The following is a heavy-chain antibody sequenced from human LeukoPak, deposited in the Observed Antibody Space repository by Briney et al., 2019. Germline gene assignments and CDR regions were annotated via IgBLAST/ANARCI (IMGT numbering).Heavy chain of an antibody. D-gene: IGHD3-10*01. Sequence: PSETLSLTCAVYGGSFSGYYWSWIRQPPGKGLEWIGEINHSGSTNYNPSLKSPVTISVDTSKNQFSLKLSSVTAADTAVYYCARGFRYYGSGSYSHYFDYWGQGTLVTVSS. V-gene: IGHV4-34*01. CDR3: ARGFRYYGSGSYSHYFDY. CDR1: GGSFSGYY. CDR2: INHSGST. J-gene: IGHJ4*02.